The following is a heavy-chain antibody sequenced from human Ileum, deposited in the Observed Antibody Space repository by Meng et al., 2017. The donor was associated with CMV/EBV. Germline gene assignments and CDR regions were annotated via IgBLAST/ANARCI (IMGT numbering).Heavy chain of an antibody. Sequence: GGSLRLSCAASGFTFSDYALTWVRQAPGKGLEWVSGISASGGSTYYADSVKGRITVSRDNAKNTLYLQMNSLRAEDTAVYYCAKAPDIGARAFYYSMDVWGQGTTVTVSS. CDR3: AKAPDIGARAFYYSMDV. CDR1: GFTFSDYA. J-gene: IGHJ6*02. CDR2: ISASGGST. V-gene: IGHV3-23*01. D-gene: IGHD6-6*01.